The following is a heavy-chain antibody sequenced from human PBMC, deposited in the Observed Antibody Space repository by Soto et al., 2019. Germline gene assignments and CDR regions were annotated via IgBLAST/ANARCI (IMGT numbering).Heavy chain of an antibody. CDR2: INHSGST. CDR3: ARSYCFYVTGQYQKSLDF. D-gene: IGHD1-26*01. J-gene: IGHJ6*02. V-gene: IGHV4-34*01. Sequence: SETLSLTCAVYGGSFSGYYWNWIRQPPGKGLEWIGEINHSGSTNYNSSLKSRVTISVDTSKNQFSLKLSSVTAADTSVYYCARSYCFYVTGQYQKSLDFCGQGTTV. CDR1: GGSFSGYY.